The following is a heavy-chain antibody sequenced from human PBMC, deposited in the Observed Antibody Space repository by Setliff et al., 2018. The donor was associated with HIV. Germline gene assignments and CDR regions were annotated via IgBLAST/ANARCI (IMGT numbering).Heavy chain of an antibody. J-gene: IGHJ4*02. CDR1: GAFLNSIGDY. CDR3: ARGDYSKGLSH. V-gene: IGHV4-31*03. Sequence: PSETLSLTCSVSGAFLNSIGDYWGWIRQFPGKAPEWIGYIYYTGGIHYHPSLQSRLTLSRDTANNHLSLSLTSVTAADTAVYYCARGDYSKGLSHWGQGTLVTVSS. D-gene: IGHD4-4*01. CDR2: IYYTGGI.